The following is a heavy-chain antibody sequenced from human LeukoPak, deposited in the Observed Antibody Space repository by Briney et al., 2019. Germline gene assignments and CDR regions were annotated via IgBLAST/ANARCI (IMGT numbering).Heavy chain of an antibody. Sequence: GGSLRLSCAASGFTFRNYWMSWVRQAPGKGLEWVANIKEDESEKYYVGSVKGRFTISRDNAKNSVYLQMNSLRAEDAALYFCARGPYSGSYGAYYYYYMDVWGKGTTVTISS. CDR2: IKEDESEK. CDR1: GFTFRNYW. V-gene: IGHV3-7*01. D-gene: IGHD1-26*01. CDR3: ARGPYSGSYGAYYYYYMDV. J-gene: IGHJ6*03.